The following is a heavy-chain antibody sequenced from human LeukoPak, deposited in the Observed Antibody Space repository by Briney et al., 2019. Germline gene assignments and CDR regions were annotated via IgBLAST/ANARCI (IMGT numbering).Heavy chain of an antibody. CDR3: ASGLLLWFGELSDNAFDI. Sequence: GGSLRLSCAASGFTFSSYWMTWVRQAPGKGLEWVANIKRDGSEKHYVDSAKGRFTISRDNAKNSMFLQMNSLRAEDTAVYYCASGLLLWFGELSDNAFDIWGQGTMVTVSS. CDR2: IKRDGSEK. D-gene: IGHD3-10*01. J-gene: IGHJ3*02. CDR1: GFTFSSYW. V-gene: IGHV3-7*01.